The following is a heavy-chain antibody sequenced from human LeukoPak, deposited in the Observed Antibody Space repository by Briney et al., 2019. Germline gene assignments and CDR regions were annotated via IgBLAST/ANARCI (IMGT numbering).Heavy chain of an antibody. D-gene: IGHD1-26*01. J-gene: IGHJ6*03. V-gene: IGHV3-23*01. Sequence: GGSLRLSCAASGFTFSSYGMSWVRQAPGKGLEWVSAISGSGGSTYYADSLKGRFTISRDNSKNTLYLQMNSLRAEDTAVYYCAKDSKIVGPTFRSYHYMDVWGKGTTVTVSS. CDR3: AKDSKIVGPTFRSYHYMDV. CDR2: ISGSGGST. CDR1: GFTFSSYG.